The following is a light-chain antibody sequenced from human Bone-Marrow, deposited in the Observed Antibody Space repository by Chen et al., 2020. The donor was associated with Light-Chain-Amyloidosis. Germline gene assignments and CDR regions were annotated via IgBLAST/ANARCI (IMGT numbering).Light chain of an antibody. CDR2: QDN. Sequence: SSGLTQPPSVSVSPGQTTSIPCSSDKLGDKYVCWYQQKPGQSPVLVIYQDNKRPSGIPERFSGSNSGNTATLTITGTQAVDEADYYCQAWDTSTGGVFGTGTKVTVL. J-gene: IGLJ1*01. V-gene: IGLV3-1*01. CDR3: QAWDTSTGGV. CDR1: KLGDKY.